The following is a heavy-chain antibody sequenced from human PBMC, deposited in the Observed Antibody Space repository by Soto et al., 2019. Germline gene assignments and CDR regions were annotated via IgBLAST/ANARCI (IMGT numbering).Heavy chain of an antibody. Sequence: GASVKGSCKASGYTFTSYDINWVRQATGQGLEWMGWMNPNSGNTGYAQKFQGRVTMTRTTSISTAYMELSSLRSEDPAVYYCARGHYGYYYYYYMDVWGKGTTVTVSS. V-gene: IGHV1-8*01. CDR1: GYTFTSYD. CDR2: MNPNSGNT. D-gene: IGHD4-17*01. CDR3: ARGHYGYYYYYYMDV. J-gene: IGHJ6*03.